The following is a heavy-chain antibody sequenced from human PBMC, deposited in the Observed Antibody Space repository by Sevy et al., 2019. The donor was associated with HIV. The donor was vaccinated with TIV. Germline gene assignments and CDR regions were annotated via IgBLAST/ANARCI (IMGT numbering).Heavy chain of an antibody. J-gene: IGHJ4*02. CDR1: GLSFSSYG. CDR3: VKEGGGEGGDH. V-gene: IGHV3-30*02. Sequence: GGSLRLSCAASGLSFSSYGMHWVHQAPGKGLEWMSYIQYDGSNKDYADSVKGRFTISRDNSKNPLYLQMNSLRVEDTAVFYCVKEGGGEGGDHWGQGTLVTVSS. D-gene: IGHD2-21*01. CDR2: IQYDGSNK.